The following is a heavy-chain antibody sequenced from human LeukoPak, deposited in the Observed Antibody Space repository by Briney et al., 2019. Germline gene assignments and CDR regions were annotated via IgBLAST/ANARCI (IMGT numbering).Heavy chain of an antibody. CDR2: ISSSSSYI. CDR3: ARDYSAWIQLWSQSNYFDY. D-gene: IGHD5-18*01. Sequence: PGGSLRLSCAASGFTFSSYSMNWVRQAPGKGLEWVSSISSSSSYIYYADPVKGRFTISRDNAKNSLYLQMNSLRAEDTAVYYCARDYSAWIQLWSQSNYFDYWGQGTLVTVSS. J-gene: IGHJ4*02. V-gene: IGHV3-21*01. CDR1: GFTFSSYS.